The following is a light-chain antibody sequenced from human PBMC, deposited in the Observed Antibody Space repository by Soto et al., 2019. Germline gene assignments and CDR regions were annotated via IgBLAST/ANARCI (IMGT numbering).Light chain of an antibody. V-gene: IGKV1-5*03. J-gene: IGKJ1*01. Sequence: DIQMTQSPSTLSASVGDRVTITCRASQSISSWLAWYQQKPGKAPKILIYKASSLESGVPSRFSGSGSGTEFTLTISGLQPGDFATYYCQHYDTYPWTFGQGTKVEIK. CDR2: KAS. CDR3: QHYDTYPWT. CDR1: QSISSW.